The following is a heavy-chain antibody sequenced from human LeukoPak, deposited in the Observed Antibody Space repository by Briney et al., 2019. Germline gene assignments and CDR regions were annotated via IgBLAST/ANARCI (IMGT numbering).Heavy chain of an antibody. Sequence: AGGSLRLSCAASGFTFSGSAMHWVRQASGKGLEWVGRIRSKANSYATAYAASVKGRFTISRDDSKNTAYLQMNSLKTEDTAVYYCTRHLGGTGTTMGAFDIWGQGTMVTVSS. CDR1: GFTFSGSA. V-gene: IGHV3-73*01. D-gene: IGHD1-1*01. CDR3: TRHLGGTGTTMGAFDI. CDR2: IRSKANSYAT. J-gene: IGHJ3*02.